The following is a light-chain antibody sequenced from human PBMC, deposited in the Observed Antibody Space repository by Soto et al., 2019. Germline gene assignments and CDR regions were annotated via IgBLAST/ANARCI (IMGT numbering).Light chain of an antibody. Sequence: QSALTQPASVSVSPGQSITISCTGTSSDVGAYNYVSWYQQHPGKAPKLMIFEVSNRPSGVSNRFSGSKSGNTASLTISGLQAEDEADYHCSSYTSSSTYVFGTGTKVTVL. CDR1: SSDVGAYNY. CDR3: SSYTSSSTYV. J-gene: IGLJ1*01. CDR2: EVS. V-gene: IGLV2-14*01.